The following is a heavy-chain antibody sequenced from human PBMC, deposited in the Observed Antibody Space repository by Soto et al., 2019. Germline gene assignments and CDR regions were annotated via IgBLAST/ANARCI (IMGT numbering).Heavy chain of an antibody. J-gene: IGHJ4*02. Sequence: GSLRLSCAASGFTFSTYGIYWVRQAPGKGLEWVAVISYDGSNKYYADSVKGRFTISRDNSKNTLYLQMNSLRPEDTAVYYCARRYCSTTSCTDVDYWGQGTLVTVSS. CDR1: GFTFSTYG. CDR3: ARRYCSTTSCTDVDY. CDR2: ISYDGSNK. V-gene: IGHV3-30*03. D-gene: IGHD2-2*01.